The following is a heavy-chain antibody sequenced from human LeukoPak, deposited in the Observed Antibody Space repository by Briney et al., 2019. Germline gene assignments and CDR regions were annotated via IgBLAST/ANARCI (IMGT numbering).Heavy chain of an antibody. V-gene: IGHV4-59*08. D-gene: IGHD2/OR15-2a*01. J-gene: IGHJ3*02. CDR1: GGSISSYY. CDR3: ARHFFVGAEDAFDI. CDR2: IYYSGST. Sequence: SETLSLTCTVSGGSISSYYWSWIRQPPGKGLEWIWYIYYSGSTKYDPSLKSRVTISVDTSKNQFSLKLSSVTAADTAVYYCARHFFVGAEDAFDIWGQGTMVTVSS.